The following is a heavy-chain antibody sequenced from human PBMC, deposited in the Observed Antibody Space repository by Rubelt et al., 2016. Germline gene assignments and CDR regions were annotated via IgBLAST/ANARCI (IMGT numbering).Heavy chain of an antibody. CDR2: IWYDGSNK. CDR1: GFTFSSYG. D-gene: IGHD2-8*01. Sequence: VQLVESGGGLVQPGGSLRLSCAASGFTFSSYGMHWVRQAPGKGLEWVAVIWYDGSNKNYSVSVKGRFTISRDKSKNTLYLQRNSLRAEDTAVYYCARDAYGRDWGQGTLVTVSS. V-gene: IGHV3-33*08. CDR3: ARDAYGRD. J-gene: IGHJ4*02.